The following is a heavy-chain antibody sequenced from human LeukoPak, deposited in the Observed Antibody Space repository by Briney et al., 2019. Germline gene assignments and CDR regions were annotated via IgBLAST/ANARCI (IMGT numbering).Heavy chain of an antibody. CDR2: INIDGRST. J-gene: IGHJ4*02. CDR1: GFTFSSYW. D-gene: IGHD2-2*01. CDR3: AKDISFGSTSCCYFDY. Sequence: PGGSLRLSCAASGFTFSSYWMHWVRQGTGKGLVWVSRINIDGRSTNYADSVKGRFTISRDNAKNTLYLQMNSLRAEDTAVYYCAKDISFGSTSCCYFDYWGQGTLVTVSS. V-gene: IGHV3-74*01.